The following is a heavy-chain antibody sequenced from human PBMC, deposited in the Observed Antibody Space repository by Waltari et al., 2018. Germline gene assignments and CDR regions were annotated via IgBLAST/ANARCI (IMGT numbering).Heavy chain of an antibody. CDR2: IWFDGSEK. V-gene: IGHV3-30*02. J-gene: IGHJ4*02. CDR3: AKDAFGNTYLDF. D-gene: IGHD2-2*02. Sequence: QVNLVESGGGVVQPGGSLRLSCAPSGFTFRNFGMHWVRQAPGKGLGWWAVIWFDGSEKCYVDSVRGRFTISRDNSSRTLYLDMDSLRLDDTAMYYCAKDAFGNTYLDFWGQGTLVTVSS. CDR1: GFTFRNFG.